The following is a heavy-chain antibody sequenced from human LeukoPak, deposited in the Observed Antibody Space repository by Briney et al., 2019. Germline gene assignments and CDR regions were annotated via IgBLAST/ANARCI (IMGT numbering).Heavy chain of an antibody. CDR1: GFTFSSYA. J-gene: IGHJ4*02. CDR3: ARGVGYYDFWSGYHDY. CDR2: ISSNGGST. Sequence: GGSLRLSCAASGFTFSSYAMHWVRQAPGKGLEYVSAISSNGGSTNYANSVKGRFTISIDNSKTTLYLQMGSLRAEDMAVYYCARGVGYYDFWSGYHDYWGQGTLVTVSS. V-gene: IGHV3-64*01. D-gene: IGHD3-3*01.